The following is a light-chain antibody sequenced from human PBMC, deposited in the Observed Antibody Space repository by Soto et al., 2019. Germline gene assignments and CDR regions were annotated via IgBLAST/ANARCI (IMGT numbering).Light chain of an antibody. J-gene: IGKJ1*01. CDR2: GAS. CDR1: QSVSSSY. Sequence: ETVFTQSPVTLSLSPGERATLSCRASQSVSSSYLAWYQQKPGQAPRLLIYGASSRATGIPDRFSGSGSGTDFTLTISRLEPEDFAVYYCQQYGSSPPWTFGQGTKVDI. V-gene: IGKV3-20*01. CDR3: QQYGSSPPWT.